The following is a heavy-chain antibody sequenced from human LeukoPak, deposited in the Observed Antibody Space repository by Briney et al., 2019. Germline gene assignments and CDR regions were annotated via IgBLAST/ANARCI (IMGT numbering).Heavy chain of an antibody. CDR1: GFTFSSFA. Sequence: GKSLRLSCAASGFTFSSFAIHWVRQAPGKGLEGVAVISYDGSTNYYADSVKGRFTISRDNSKNTLYLQMNSLRAEDAAVYYCVSGVARLSIVRTSGNDAFDIWGQGKRAIVSS. D-gene: IGHD1-26*01. CDR3: VSGVARLSIVRTSGNDAFDI. CDR2: ISYDGSTN. J-gene: IGHJ3*02. V-gene: IGHV3-30*04.